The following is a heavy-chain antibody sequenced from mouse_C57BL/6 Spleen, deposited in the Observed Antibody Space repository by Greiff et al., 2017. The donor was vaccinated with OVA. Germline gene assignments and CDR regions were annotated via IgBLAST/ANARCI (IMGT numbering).Heavy chain of an antibody. Sequence: VQLQQPGTELVKPGASVKLSCKASGYTFTSYWMHWVKQRPGQGLEWIGNINPSNGGTNYNEKFKSKATLTVDKSSITSYMQLSSLTSEDSAVYYCARGGAYYSNYDYWGQGTSVTVSS. CDR3: ARGGAYYSNYDY. D-gene: IGHD2-5*01. J-gene: IGHJ4*01. V-gene: IGHV1-53*01. CDR1: GYTFTSYW. CDR2: INPSNGGT.